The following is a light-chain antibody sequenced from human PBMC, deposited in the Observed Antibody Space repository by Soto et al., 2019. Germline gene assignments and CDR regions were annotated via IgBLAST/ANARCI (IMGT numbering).Light chain of an antibody. CDR2: DAS. Sequence: VLTQSPATLSLSPGERATLSCTASQTINNYLAWYQQKPGQAPRLLIYDASNRATGIPARFIASGSGTDFTLTISILEPEDFAVYYCQQRSHWPRTFGQGTKVEI. J-gene: IGKJ1*01. V-gene: IGKV3-11*01. CDR1: QTINNY. CDR3: QQRSHWPRT.